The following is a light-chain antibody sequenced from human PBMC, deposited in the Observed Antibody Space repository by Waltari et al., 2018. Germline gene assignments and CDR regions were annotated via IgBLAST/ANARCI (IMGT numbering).Light chain of an antibody. V-gene: IGLV2-11*01. J-gene: IGLJ3*02. Sequence: QSALTQPRSVSGSPGQSVTISCTGTSSDVGGYNYVSWYQQHPGKAPKLVIYDVSKRPSGFPDRFSGSKSGNTASLTISGLQAEDEADYYCCSYAYTYWVFGGGTKLTVL. CDR2: DVS. CDR1: SSDVGGYNY. CDR3: CSYAYTYWV.